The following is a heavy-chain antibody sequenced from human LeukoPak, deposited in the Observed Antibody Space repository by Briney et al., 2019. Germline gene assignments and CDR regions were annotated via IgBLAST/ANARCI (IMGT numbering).Heavy chain of an antibody. CDR2: ISSSGSTI. V-gene: IGHV3-48*03. D-gene: IGHD3-10*01. Sequence: PGGSLRLSCAASGFTFSSYEMNWVRQAPGKGLEWVSYISSSGSTIYYADSVKGRFTISRDNAKNSLYLQMNSLRAEDTAVYYCARDYYGSGSTQFDYWGQRTLVTVSS. CDR3: ARDYYGSGSTQFDY. CDR1: GFTFSSYE. J-gene: IGHJ4*02.